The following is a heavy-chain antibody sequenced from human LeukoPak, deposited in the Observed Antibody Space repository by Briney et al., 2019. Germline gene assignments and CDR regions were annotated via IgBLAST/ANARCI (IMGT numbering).Heavy chain of an antibody. D-gene: IGHD3-22*01. CDR3: ARDDSSGYYYF. V-gene: IGHV4-34*01. J-gene: IGHJ4*02. CDR2: INHSGST. Sequence: SETLSPTCAVYGGSFSGYYWSWIRQPPGKGLEWIGGINHSGSTNYNPSLKSRVTISVDTSKNQFSLKLSSVTAADTAVYYCARDDSSGYYYFGGQGTLVTVSS. CDR1: GGSFSGYY.